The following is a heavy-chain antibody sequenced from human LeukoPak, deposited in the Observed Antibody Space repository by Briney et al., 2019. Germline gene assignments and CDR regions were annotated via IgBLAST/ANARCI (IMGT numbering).Heavy chain of an antibody. CDR1: GYTFTSYG. D-gene: IGHD6-13*01. CDR2: ISAYNGNT. CDR3: ARGPAGYSSSLFGY. V-gene: IGHV1-18*01. Sequence: ASVKVSCKASGYTFTSYGISWVRQAPGQGLEWMGWISAYNGNTNYAQKLQGRVTMTTDTSTSTAYMELRSLRSDDTAVYYCARGPAGYSSSLFGYWGQGTLVTVSS. J-gene: IGHJ4*02.